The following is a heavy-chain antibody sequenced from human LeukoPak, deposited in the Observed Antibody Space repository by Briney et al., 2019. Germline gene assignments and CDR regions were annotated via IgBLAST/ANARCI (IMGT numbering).Heavy chain of an antibody. D-gene: IGHD3-3*01. CDR1: GYTFTSYD. V-gene: IGHV1-8*03. CDR3: ARARRNYDFWSGILGY. J-gene: IGHJ4*02. Sequence: ASVKVSCKASGYTFTSYDINWVREATGQGLEWMGWMNPNSGNTGYAQKFQGRVTITRNTSISTAYMELSSLRSEDTAVYYCARARRNYDFWSGILGYWGQGTLVTVSS. CDR2: MNPNSGNT.